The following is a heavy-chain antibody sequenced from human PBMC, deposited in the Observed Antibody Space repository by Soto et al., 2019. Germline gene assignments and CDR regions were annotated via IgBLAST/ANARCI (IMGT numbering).Heavy chain of an antibody. CDR3: ARDRGNGRNYERNYYYYGMDV. Sequence: QTLSLTCAISGDSVSSNSAAWNWIRQSPSRGLEWLGRTYYRSKWYNDYAVSVKSRITINPDTSKNQFSLQLNSVTPEDTAVYYCARDRGNGRNYERNYYYYGMDVWGQGTTVTVSS. V-gene: IGHV6-1*01. D-gene: IGHD1-7*01. CDR2: TYYRSKWYN. J-gene: IGHJ6*02. CDR1: GDSVSSNSAA.